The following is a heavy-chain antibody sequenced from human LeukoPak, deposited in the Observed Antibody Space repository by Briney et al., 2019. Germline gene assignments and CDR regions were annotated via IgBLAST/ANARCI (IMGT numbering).Heavy chain of an antibody. CDR1: GASINIISYY. D-gene: IGHD3-9*01. J-gene: IGHJ4*02. Sequence: SETLSLTCTISGASINIISYYWGWIRQPPGKGLEWVGSIHYTGSTFYNPSLKSRATISVDTSKNQFSLKLTSVTAADTAVYHCARDLTAYYDILTLPPQTDYWGQGTLVTVSS. CDR3: ARDLTAYYDILTLPPQTDY. CDR2: IHYTGST. V-gene: IGHV4-39*07.